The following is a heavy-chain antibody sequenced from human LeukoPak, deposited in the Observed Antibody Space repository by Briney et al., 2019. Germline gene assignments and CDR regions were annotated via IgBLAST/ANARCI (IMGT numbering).Heavy chain of an antibody. Sequence: ASVKASCKASGYTFTGYYMHWVRQAPGQGLEWMGWINPNSGGTNYAQKFQGRVTMTRDTSISTAYMELSRLRSDDTAVYYCARSPRGIAVAGTGYFQHWGQGTLVTVSS. CDR1: GYTFTGYY. CDR3: ARSPRGIAVAGTGYFQH. V-gene: IGHV1-2*02. CDR2: INPNSGGT. J-gene: IGHJ1*01. D-gene: IGHD6-19*01.